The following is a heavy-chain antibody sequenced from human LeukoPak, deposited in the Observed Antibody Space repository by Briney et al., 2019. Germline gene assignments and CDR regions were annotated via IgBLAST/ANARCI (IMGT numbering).Heavy chain of an antibody. CDR2: IRYDGSNK. J-gene: IGHJ1*01. V-gene: IGHV3-30*02. D-gene: IGHD6-13*01. Sequence: PGGSLRLSCAASGFTFSSYGMHWVRQAPGKGLEWVAFIRYDGSNKYYADSVKGRFTISRDNSKNTLYLQMNSLRAEDTAVYYCAKGPYPKYSSSWRHAEYFQHWGQGTLVTVSS. CDR1: GFTFSSYG. CDR3: AKGPYPKYSSSWRHAEYFQH.